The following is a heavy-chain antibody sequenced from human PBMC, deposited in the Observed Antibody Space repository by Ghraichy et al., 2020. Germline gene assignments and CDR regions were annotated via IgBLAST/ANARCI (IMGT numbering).Heavy chain of an antibody. CDR3: ARAERRSSGWNGDYFDY. D-gene: IGHD6-19*01. V-gene: IGHV4-59*11. CDR2: IYYSGST. CDR1: GGSISNHY. J-gene: IGHJ4*02. Sequence: GSLSLTCTVSGGSISNHYWSWIRQPPGKGLEWIGYIYYSGSTNYNPSLKSRVTISVDTSKNQFSLKLSSVTAADTAVYYCARAERRSSGWNGDYFDYWGQGTLVTVSS.